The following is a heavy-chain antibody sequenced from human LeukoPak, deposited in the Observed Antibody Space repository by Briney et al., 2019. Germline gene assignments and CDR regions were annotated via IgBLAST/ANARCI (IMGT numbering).Heavy chain of an antibody. J-gene: IGHJ4*02. CDR1: GFTFSSYE. CDR2: ISSSGSTI. V-gene: IGHV3-48*03. Sequence: GGPLRLSCAASGFTFSSYEMNWVRQAPGKGLEWVSYISSSGSTIYYADSVKGRFTISRDNAKNSLYLQMNSLRAEDTAVYYCARTLGYCSGGSCTTDFDYWGQGTLVTVSS. D-gene: IGHD2-15*01. CDR3: ARTLGYCSGGSCTTDFDY.